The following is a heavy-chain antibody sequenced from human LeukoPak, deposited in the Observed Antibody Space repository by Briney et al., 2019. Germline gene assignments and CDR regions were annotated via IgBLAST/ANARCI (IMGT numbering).Heavy chain of an antibody. CDR3: AREMITMVRGVPPIFDY. D-gene: IGHD3-10*01. CDR2: IYTSGST. J-gene: IGHJ4*02. Sequence: SETLSLTCTVSGGSISSYYWSWIRQPAGKGLEWIGRIYTSGSTNYNPPLKSRVTMSVDTSKNQFSLKLSSVTAADTAVYYCAREMITMVRGVPPIFDYWGQGTLVTVSS. V-gene: IGHV4-4*07. CDR1: GGSISSYY.